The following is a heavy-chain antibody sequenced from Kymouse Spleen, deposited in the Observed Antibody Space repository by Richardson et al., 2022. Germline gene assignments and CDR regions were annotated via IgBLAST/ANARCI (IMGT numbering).Heavy chain of an antibody. Sequence: QVQLQQWGAGLLKPSETLSLTCAVYGGSFSGYYWSWIRQPPGKGLEWIGEINHSGSTNYNPSLKSRVTISVDTSKNQFSLKLSSVTAADTAVYYCARGLHDYSNSL*LLGPGNPGHRLL. CDR3: ARGLHDYSNSL*L. J-gene: IGHJ4*02. D-gene: IGHD4-11,IGHD4-11*01. V-gene: IGHV4-34*01. CDR1: GGSFSGYY. CDR2: INHSGST.